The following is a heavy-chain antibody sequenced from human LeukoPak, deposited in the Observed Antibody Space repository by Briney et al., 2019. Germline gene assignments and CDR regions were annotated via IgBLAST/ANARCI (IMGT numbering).Heavy chain of an antibody. J-gene: IGHJ5*02. V-gene: IGHV4-30-4*01. CDR3: ASGITAVRGVINDHFPFDP. Sequence: PSETLSLTCTVSGGSISSGDYYWSWIRQPPGKGLEWIGYIYYSGSTYYNPSLKSRVTISVDTSKNQFSLKLSSVTAADTAVYYCASGITAVRGVINDHFPFDPRGQGTLVTVSS. CDR2: IYYSGST. CDR1: GGSISSGDYY. D-gene: IGHD3-10*01.